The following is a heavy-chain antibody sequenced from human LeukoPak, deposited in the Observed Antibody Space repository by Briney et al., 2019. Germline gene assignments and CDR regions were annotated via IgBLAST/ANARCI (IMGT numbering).Heavy chain of an antibody. CDR3: ARDYYYGSGSYYGVY. V-gene: IGHV3-33*01. D-gene: IGHD3-10*01. CDR1: GFTFSSYG. CDR2: IWYDGSNK. Sequence: PGRSLRLSCAASGFTFSSYGMHWVRQAPGKGLEWVAVIWYDGSNKYYADSVKGRFTISRDNSKNTLYLQMNSLRAEDTAVYYCARDYYYGSGSYYGVYWGQGTLVTVSS. J-gene: IGHJ4*02.